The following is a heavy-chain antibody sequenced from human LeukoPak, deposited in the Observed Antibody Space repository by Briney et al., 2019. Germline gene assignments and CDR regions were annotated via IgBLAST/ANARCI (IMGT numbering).Heavy chain of an antibody. J-gene: IGHJ4*02. CDR1: GGSISSSSYY. D-gene: IGHD6-19*01. Sequence: PSETLSLTCTVSGGSISSSSYYWGWIRQPPGKGLEWIGSIYYSGSTYYNPSLKSRVTISVDTSKNQFSLKLSSVIAADTAVYYCASQLSSGWLYYFDYWGQGTLVTVSS. CDR3: ASQLSSGWLYYFDY. V-gene: IGHV4-39*01. CDR2: IYYSGST.